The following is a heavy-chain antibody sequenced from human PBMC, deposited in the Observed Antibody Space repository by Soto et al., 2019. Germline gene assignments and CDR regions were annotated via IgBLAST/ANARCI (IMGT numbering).Heavy chain of an antibody. J-gene: IGHJ6*02. V-gene: IGHV1-69*13. Sequence: SVKVSCKASGGTFSSYAISWVRQAPGQGLEWMGGIIPIFGTANYAQKFQGRVTITADESTSTAYMELSSLRSEDTAVYYCARDSEVATTYSYYYGMDVWGQGTTVTVSS. CDR3: ARDSEVATTYSYYYGMDV. CDR2: IIPIFGTA. CDR1: GGTFSSYA. D-gene: IGHD5-12*01.